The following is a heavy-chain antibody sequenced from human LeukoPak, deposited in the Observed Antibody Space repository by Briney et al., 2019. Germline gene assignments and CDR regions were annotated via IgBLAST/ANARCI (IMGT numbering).Heavy chain of an antibody. CDR1: GFTFSSYA. D-gene: IGHD2/OR15-2a*01. CDR2: ISGSGGST. J-gene: IGHJ4*02. CDR3: APRIGFEGY. V-gene: IGHV3-23*01. Sequence: SGGSLRLSCAASGFTFSSYAMSWVRQAPGKGLEWVSAISGSGGSTYYADYVKGRFTISRDNSKNTLYLQMNSLRAEDTAVYYCAPRIGFEGYWGQGTLVTVSS.